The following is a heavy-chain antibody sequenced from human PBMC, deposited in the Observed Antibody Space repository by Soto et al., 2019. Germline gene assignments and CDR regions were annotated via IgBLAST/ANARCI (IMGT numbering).Heavy chain of an antibody. J-gene: IGHJ6*02. CDR3: ARVDSSSWYRFYYYYGMDV. Sequence: ASVKVSCKASGYTSTGYYMHWVRQAPGQGLEWMGWINPNSGGTNYAQKFQGRVTMTRDTSISTAYMELSRLRSDDTAVYYCARVDSSSWYRFYYYYGMDVWGQ. CDR1: GYTSTGYY. CDR2: INPNSGGT. D-gene: IGHD6-13*01. V-gene: IGHV1-2*02.